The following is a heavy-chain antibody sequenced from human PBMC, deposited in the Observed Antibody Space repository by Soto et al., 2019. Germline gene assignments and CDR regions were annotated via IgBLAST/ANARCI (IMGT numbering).Heavy chain of an antibody. J-gene: IGHJ4*02. V-gene: IGHV1-3*01. CDR3: SFSTPHFDY. CDR1: GYTFTSYA. Sequence: ASVKVSCKASGYTFTSYAMHWVRQAPVQILELIVWINAGNFNTKYSQKFQGRFTITVYASAITSYIELSSLRSEDTAVYYCSFSTPHFDYWGQGTLVTVSS. CDR2: INAGNFNT.